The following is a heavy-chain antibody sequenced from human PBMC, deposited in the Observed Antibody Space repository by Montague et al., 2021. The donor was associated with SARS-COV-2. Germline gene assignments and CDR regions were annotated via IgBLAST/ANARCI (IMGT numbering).Heavy chain of an antibody. D-gene: IGHD1-26*01. V-gene: IGHV4-39*01. Sequence: SETLSLTCTVSRGSLRLTSYHWGWIRQPPGKGLEWIGSIYHTGSTHYDPSLESRVTMSVDNSKNQFSLMLTSVTAADTAVYYCANFYSGSYNYWGHGSLVTVSS. CDR1: RGSLRLTSYH. CDR3: ANFYSGSYNY. J-gene: IGHJ4*01. CDR2: IYHTGST.